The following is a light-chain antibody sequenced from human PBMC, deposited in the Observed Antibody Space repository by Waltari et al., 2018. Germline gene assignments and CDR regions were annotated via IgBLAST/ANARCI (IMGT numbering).Light chain of an antibody. CDR3: SSYTSSSTGI. CDR1: SSDIGGYNF. J-gene: IGLJ2*01. Sequence: QSALTQPASVSGSPGQSITISCTGTSSDIGGYNFVSWYQPPPGKVPILIIYEVYNRPAGVSYRFSGSKSGNTASLTISGLQAEDEADYYCSSYTSSSTGIFGGGTKLTVL. V-gene: IGLV2-14*01. CDR2: EVY.